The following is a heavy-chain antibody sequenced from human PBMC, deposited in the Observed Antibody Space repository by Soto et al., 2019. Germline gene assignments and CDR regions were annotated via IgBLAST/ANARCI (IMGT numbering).Heavy chain of an antibody. J-gene: IGHJ3*02. CDR1: GFTFDDYA. Sequence: GGSLRLSCAASGFTFDDYAMHWVRQAPGKGLEWVSGISWNSGTIVYADSVKGRFTISRDNAKNTLYLQMNSLRAEDTAVYYCARAGLGYCTSTSCHPGFDIWGQGTMVTVSS. CDR2: ISWNSGTI. V-gene: IGHV3-9*01. D-gene: IGHD2-2*01. CDR3: ARAGLGYCTSTSCHPGFDI.